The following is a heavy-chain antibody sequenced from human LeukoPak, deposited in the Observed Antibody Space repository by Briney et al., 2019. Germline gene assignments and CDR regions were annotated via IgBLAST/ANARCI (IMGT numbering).Heavy chain of an antibody. J-gene: IGHJ4*02. CDR1: GGSFSSYY. V-gene: IGHV4-34*01. CDR3: ARATVTGFHFDY. Sequence: PSETLSLTCAVYGGSFSSYYWCWIRQPPGKGLEWIGEINHSGSTNYNPSLKSRVTISVDTSKNQFSLKLSSVTAADTAVYYCARATVTGFHFDYWGQGTLVTVSS. D-gene: IGHD4-17*01. CDR2: INHSGST.